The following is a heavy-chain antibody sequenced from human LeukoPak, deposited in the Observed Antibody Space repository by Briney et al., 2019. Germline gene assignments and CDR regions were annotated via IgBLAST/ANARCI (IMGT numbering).Heavy chain of an antibody. Sequence: GGSLRLSCAVSGFTFSAYSMNWVRQAPGKGLEWVSTITSGDFVYFADSLKGRFTISRDNAKSSLYLQMNSLRAEDTAVYYCARGGFNMVRGVIIPSNSYYYYMDIWGKGTTVTVSS. CDR3: ARGGFNMVRGVIIPSNSYYYYMDI. CDR2: ITSGDFV. D-gene: IGHD3-10*01. CDR1: GFTFSAYS. J-gene: IGHJ6*03. V-gene: IGHV3-21*01.